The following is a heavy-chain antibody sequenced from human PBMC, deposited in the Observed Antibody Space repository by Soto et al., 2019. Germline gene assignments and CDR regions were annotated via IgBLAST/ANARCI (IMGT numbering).Heavy chain of an antibody. Sequence: PGGSLGLSCAASGFTFSSYAMSWVRQAPGKGLEWVSAISGSGGSTYYADSVKGRFTISRDNSKNTLYLQMNSLRAEDTAVYYCAKDGNPIPYLTGYYRLGWFDPWGQGTLVTVSS. CDR2: ISGSGGST. V-gene: IGHV3-23*01. J-gene: IGHJ5*02. D-gene: IGHD3-9*01. CDR1: GFTFSSYA. CDR3: AKDGNPIPYLTGYYRLGWFDP.